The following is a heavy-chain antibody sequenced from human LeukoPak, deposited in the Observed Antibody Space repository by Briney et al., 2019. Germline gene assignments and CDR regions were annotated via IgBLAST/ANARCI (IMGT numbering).Heavy chain of an antibody. CDR1: GLTVSSNY. CDR2: IYTGGTT. V-gene: IGHV3-53*01. CDR3: AAVGSSIY. D-gene: IGHD2-2*01. Sequence: PGGSLRLSCAVSGLTVSSNYMTWVRQPPGKGLEWVSVIYTGGTTYYADSVEGRFTISRDNSKNTLFLQMNSLRAEDTAVYYCAAVGSSIYWGQGTLVTVSS. J-gene: IGHJ4*02.